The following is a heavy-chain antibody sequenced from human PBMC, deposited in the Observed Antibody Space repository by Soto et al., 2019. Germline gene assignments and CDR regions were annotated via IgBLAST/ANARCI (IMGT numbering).Heavy chain of an antibody. CDR3: ARDYKAPNDAWAFDF. D-gene: IGHD3-16*01. J-gene: IGHJ4*02. CDR2: ISHSGTT. V-gene: IGHV4-4*02. Sequence: QVQLQESGPGLVMPSGTLSLTCAVSGASISSSEWWNWVRQAPGKGLEWIGEISHSGTTIYNPSLKRGITISVDVSKNHFSLNLTTVTAADTAVYYCARDYKAPNDAWAFDFWGQGTLVTVTS. CDR1: GASISSSEW.